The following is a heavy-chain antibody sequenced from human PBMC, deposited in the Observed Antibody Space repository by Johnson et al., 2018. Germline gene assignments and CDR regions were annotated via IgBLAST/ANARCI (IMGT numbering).Heavy chain of an antibody. J-gene: IGHJ3*02. Sequence: QVQLQESGPGLVKPSQTLSLTCTVSGGSISSGGYYWSWIRQHPGKGLEWIGYIYYSGSTYYNPSLKSRVSMSLDTFKNQFSLKLNSVTAADTAVYYCAGYCSSTSCYWDAAFDIWGRGTMVTVSS. CDR1: GGSISSGGYY. CDR3: AGYCSSTSCYWDAAFDI. CDR2: IYYSGST. V-gene: IGHV4-31*03. D-gene: IGHD2-2*03.